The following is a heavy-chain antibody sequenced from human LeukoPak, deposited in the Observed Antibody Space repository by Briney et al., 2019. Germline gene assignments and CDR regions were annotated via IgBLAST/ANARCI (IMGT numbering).Heavy chain of an antibody. CDR3: ARGRYSGSYTLFDY. D-gene: IGHD1-26*01. CDR1: GYTFTSYG. V-gene: IGHV1-18*01. Sequence: ASVKVSCKASGYTFTSYGISWVRQAPGQGLEWMGWISAYNGNTNYAQKFQGRVTMTTDTSTSTAYLELRSLKSDDTAMYYCARGRYSGSYTLFDYWGQGILVTVSS. J-gene: IGHJ4*02. CDR2: ISAYNGNT.